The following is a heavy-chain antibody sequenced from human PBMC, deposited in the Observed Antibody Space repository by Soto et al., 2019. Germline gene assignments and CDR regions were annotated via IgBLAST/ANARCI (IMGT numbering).Heavy chain of an antibody. Sequence: ASVKVSCKASGFTFTSYAICWVRQAPGQGLEWMGWISAYNDNTNYAQKLQGRVTMTTDTSTSTAYMELRSLRSDDTAVYYCARDNPPLGYWGQGTLVTVSS. J-gene: IGHJ4*02. CDR3: ARDNPPLGY. V-gene: IGHV1-18*01. CDR1: GFTFTSYA. CDR2: ISAYNDNT.